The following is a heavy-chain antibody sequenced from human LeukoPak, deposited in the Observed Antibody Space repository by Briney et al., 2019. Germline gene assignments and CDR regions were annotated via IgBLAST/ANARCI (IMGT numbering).Heavy chain of an antibody. CDR1: GCIFRSYA. D-gene: IGHD1-26*01. CDR2: MIPIFGTS. Sequence: SVKVSCKASGCIFRSYAFSWVREAPGQGLEWVGGMIPIFGTSNYAQTFQGRVTITADESTSTAYMELGSLRSEDTPVYYCARMRELWDGGGPNHAFDICGQGTMVTVSS. V-gene: IGHV1-69*13. J-gene: IGHJ3*02. CDR3: ARMRELWDGGGPNHAFDI.